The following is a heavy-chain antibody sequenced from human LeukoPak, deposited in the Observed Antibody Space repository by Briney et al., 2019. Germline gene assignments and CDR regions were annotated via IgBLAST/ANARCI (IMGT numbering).Heavy chain of an antibody. Sequence: ASVKVSCKASGYTFTSYGISWVRQAPGQGFERMGWISAYNGNTNYAQKLQGRVTMTTDTSTSTAYMELRSLRSDDTAVYYCARDNPGTGYSSSWYQLALHYYYGMDVWGQGTTVTVSS. CDR1: GYTFTSYG. CDR2: ISAYNGNT. D-gene: IGHD6-13*01. J-gene: IGHJ6*02. V-gene: IGHV1-18*01. CDR3: ARDNPGTGYSSSWYQLALHYYYGMDV.